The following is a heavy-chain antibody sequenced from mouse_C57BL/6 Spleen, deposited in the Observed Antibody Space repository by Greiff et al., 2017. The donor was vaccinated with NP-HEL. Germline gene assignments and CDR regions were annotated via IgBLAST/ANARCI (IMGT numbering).Heavy chain of an antibody. V-gene: IGHV14-1*01. D-gene: IGHD2-3*01. CDR3: TTEGVYDGYPAWFAY. J-gene: IGHJ3*01. CDR2: IDPEDGDT. Sequence: VQLQQSGAELVRPGASVKLSCTASGFNIKDYYMHWVKQRPEQGLEWIGRIDPEDGDTEYAPKFQGKATMTADTSSNTAYLQLSSLTSEDTAVYYCTTEGVYDGYPAWFAYWGQGTLVTVSA. CDR1: GFNIKDYY.